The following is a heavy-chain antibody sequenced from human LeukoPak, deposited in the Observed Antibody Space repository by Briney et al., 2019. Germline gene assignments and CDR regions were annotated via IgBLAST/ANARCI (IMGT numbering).Heavy chain of an antibody. V-gene: IGHV5-51*01. D-gene: IGHD3-10*01. J-gene: IGHJ5*02. CDR1: GYSFTSYW. CDR3: ARHPDGSGSYLTNWFDP. Sequence: GESLKISCKGSGYSFTSYWIGWVRQMPGKGLEWMGIIYPGDSDTRYSPSFQGQVTISADKSISTAYLQWSSLKASDTAMYYCARHPDGSGSYLTNWFDPWGQGTLVTVSS. CDR2: IYPGDSDT.